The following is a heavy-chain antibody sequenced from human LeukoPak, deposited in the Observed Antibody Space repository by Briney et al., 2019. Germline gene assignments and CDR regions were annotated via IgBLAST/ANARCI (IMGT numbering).Heavy chain of an antibody. Sequence: GGPLRLSCAASGFTFSSYSMNWVRQAPGKGLEWVSSISSSSSYIYYADSVKGRFTISRDNAKNSLYLQMNSLRAEDTAVYYCARHYARPFGVRGVISLDYWGQGTLVTVSS. V-gene: IGHV3-21*01. CDR2: ISSSSSYI. CDR3: ARHYARPFGVRGVISLDY. J-gene: IGHJ4*02. D-gene: IGHD3-10*01. CDR1: GFTFSSYS.